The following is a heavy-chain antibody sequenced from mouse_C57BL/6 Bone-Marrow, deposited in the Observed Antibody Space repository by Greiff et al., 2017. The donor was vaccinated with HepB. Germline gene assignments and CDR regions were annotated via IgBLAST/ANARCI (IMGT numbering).Heavy chain of an antibody. CDR1: GYAFTNYL. CDR2: INPGSGGT. V-gene: IGHV1-54*01. CDR3: ARKHRGYYAMDY. D-gene: IGHD2-14*01. Sequence: VRLQQSGAELVRPGTSVKVSCKASGYAFTNYLLEWVKQRPGQGLEWIGVINPGSGGTNYNEKFKGKATLTADKSSSTAYMQLSSLTSEDSAVYFCARKHRGYYAMDYWGQGTSVTVSS. J-gene: IGHJ4*01.